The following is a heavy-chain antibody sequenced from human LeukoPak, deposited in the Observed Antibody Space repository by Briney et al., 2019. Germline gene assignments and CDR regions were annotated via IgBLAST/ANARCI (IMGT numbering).Heavy chain of an antibody. CDR1: GFTFSSYW. D-gene: IGHD2-15*01. V-gene: IGHV3-7*03. J-gene: IGHJ4*02. Sequence: PGGSLRLSCAASGFTFSSYWMSWVRQAPGKGLEWVANIKQDGSEKYYVDSVKGRFTISRDNAKNSLYLQMNSLRAEDTAVYYCARNIKSGYCSGGRCPQLFDYWGQGTLVTVSS. CDR2: IKQDGSEK. CDR3: ARNIKSGYCSGGRCPQLFDY.